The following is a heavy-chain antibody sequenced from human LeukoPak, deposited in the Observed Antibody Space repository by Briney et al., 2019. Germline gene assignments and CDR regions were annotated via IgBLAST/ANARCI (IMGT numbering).Heavy chain of an antibody. V-gene: IGHV4-59*01. D-gene: IGHD5-12*01. J-gene: IGHJ3*02. CDR1: GGSISSYY. CDR3: ARGVRLDAFDI. CDR2: IYYSGNT. Sequence: PSETLSLTCTVSGGSISSYYWSWIRQPPGKGLEWIGYIYYSGNTNYNPSLKSRVTISVDTSKNQFSLKLSSVTAADTAVYYCARGVRLDAFDIWGQGTMVTVSS.